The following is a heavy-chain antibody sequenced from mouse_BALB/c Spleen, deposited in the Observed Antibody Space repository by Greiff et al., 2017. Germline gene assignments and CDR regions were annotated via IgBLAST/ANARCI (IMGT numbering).Heavy chain of an antibody. CDR1: GYTFTSYT. CDR2: INPSSGYT. D-gene: IGHD4-1*01. V-gene: IGHV1-4*01. Sequence: QVQLQQPGAELARPGASVKMSCKASGYTFTSYTMHWVKQRPGQGLEWIGYINPSSGYTNYNQKFKDKATLTADKSSSTAYMQLSSLTSEDSAVYYCARRGDWDYYAMDYWGQGTSVTVSS. CDR3: ARRGDWDYYAMDY. J-gene: IGHJ4*01.